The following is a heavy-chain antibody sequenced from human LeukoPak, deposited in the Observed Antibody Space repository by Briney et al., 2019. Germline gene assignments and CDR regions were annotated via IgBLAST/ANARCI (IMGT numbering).Heavy chain of an antibody. CDR2: ISSDGNNN. V-gene: IGHV3-30*18. J-gene: IGHJ4*02. Sequence: GGSLRLSCAASGFTVSNNYMSWVRQAPGKGLEWITLISSDGNNNVYADSVKGRFTISRDNSRNTLYLRMNSLRAEDTAVYYCVKGLVQTTMSYSVYHWGQGALVTVSS. D-gene: IGHD1-1*01. CDR1: GFTVSNNY. CDR3: VKGLVQTTMSYSVYH.